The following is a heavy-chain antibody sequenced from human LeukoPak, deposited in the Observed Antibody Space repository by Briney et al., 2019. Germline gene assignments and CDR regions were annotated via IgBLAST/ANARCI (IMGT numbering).Heavy chain of an antibody. CDR2: VYMGGTA. Sequence: GGSLRLSCAASGFTFNDAWMSWARQAPGKGLEWVSVVYMGGTAYYADSVKGRFTISRDSTKNTIYHQMNNLRAEDTAVYYCARGLLRDGYTYTYSFDYWGQGALVTVSS. J-gene: IGHJ4*02. D-gene: IGHD5-18*01. CDR3: ARGLLRDGYTYTYSFDY. V-gene: IGHV3-66*01. CDR1: GFTFNDAW.